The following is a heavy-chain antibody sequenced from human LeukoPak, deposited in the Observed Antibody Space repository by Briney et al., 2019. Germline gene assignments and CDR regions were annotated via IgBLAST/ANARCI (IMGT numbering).Heavy chain of an antibody. CDR3: AKDAVHYYDSSGYYYDY. J-gene: IGHJ4*02. CDR2: ISGSGDAT. CDR1: GFIFSHYA. V-gene: IGHV3-23*01. Sequence: GGSLRLSCAVSGFIFSHYAMSWVRQAPGKGLEWVSSISGSGDATKYADSVMGRFTISRDNSKNTLYLQMNSLRAEDTAVYYCAKDAVHYYDSSGYYYDYWGQGTLVTVSS. D-gene: IGHD3-22*01.